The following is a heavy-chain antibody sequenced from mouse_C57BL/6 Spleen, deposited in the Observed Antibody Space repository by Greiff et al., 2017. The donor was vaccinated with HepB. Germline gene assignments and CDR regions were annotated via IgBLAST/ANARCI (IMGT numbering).Heavy chain of an antibody. CDR2: IYPGDGDT. CDR3: ARSVGYGSSYRAMDY. D-gene: IGHD1-1*01. CDR1: GYAFSSYW. J-gene: IGHJ4*01. V-gene: IGHV1-80*01. Sequence: QVQLQQSGAELVKPGASVKISCKASGYAFSSYWMNWVKQRPGKGLEWIGQIYPGDGDTNYNGKFKGKATLTADKSSSTAYMQLSSLTSEDSAVYFCARSVGYGSSYRAMDYWGQGTSVTVSS.